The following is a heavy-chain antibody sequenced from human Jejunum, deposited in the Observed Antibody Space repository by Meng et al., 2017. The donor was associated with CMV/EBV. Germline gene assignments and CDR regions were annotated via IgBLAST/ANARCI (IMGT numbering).Heavy chain of an antibody. CDR2: IDSGGTS. CDR1: GLTVSSTY. V-gene: IGHV3-53*01. Sequence: SGLTVSSTYMRWVRQATGKGLEGVSVIDSGGTSYHAASVKGRFTISRDNSKNTVFLQMNSLRAEDTAVYYCATGLGEDGDYTGDFWGQGTLVTVSS. CDR3: ATGLGEDGDYTGDF. J-gene: IGHJ4*02. D-gene: IGHD4-17*01.